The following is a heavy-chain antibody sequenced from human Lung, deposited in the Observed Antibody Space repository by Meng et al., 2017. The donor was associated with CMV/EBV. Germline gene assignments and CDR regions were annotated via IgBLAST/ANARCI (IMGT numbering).Heavy chain of an antibody. CDR2: INPNSGGT. J-gene: IGHJ5*02. D-gene: IGHD1-26*01. Sequence: ASXXVSCKASGYTFTGYYMHWVRQAPGQGLEWMGWINPNSGGTNYAQKFQGRVTMTRDTSISTAYMELSRLRSDDTAVYYCARDFFGELLGWFDPWGHGTLVTVSS. CDR1: GYTFTGYY. CDR3: ARDFFGELLGWFDP. V-gene: IGHV1-2*02.